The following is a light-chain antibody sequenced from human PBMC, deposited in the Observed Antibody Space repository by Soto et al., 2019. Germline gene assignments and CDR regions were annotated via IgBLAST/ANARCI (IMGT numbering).Light chain of an antibody. V-gene: IGKV3-20*01. J-gene: IGKJ1*01. CDR2: GAS. CDR3: QQYGSSPRT. Sequence: ENLLTQSPGTLSLSPGEGATLSCRASRGVSANYLAWYQQKPGQAPTLLIYGASIRAADIPDRFSGSGSGTDFTLTIRRLEPDDFAVYYCQQYGSSPRTFGQGTKVDIK. CDR1: RGVSANY.